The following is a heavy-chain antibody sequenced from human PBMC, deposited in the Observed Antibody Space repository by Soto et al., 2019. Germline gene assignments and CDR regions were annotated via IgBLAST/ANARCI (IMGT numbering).Heavy chain of an antibody. CDR3: ARHMRDGMEV. CDR2: IDPSDSYT. V-gene: IGHV5-10-1*01. J-gene: IGHJ6*02. Sequence: GESLKISCKGSGYSFTSYWITWVRQMPGKGLEWMGRIDPSDSYTNYSPSFQGHVTISADKSINTAYLQWSSLKASDTAMYYCARHMRDGMEVWGQGTTVTVSS. D-gene: IGHD2-21*01. CDR1: GYSFTSYW.